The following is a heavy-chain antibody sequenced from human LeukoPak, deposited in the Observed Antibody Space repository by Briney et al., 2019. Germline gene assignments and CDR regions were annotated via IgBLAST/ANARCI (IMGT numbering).Heavy chain of an antibody. Sequence: GGSLRLSCAASGFTFSDYGMHWVRQAPGKGLEWVAFIRYDGRNKYYADSVKGRFTISRDNSKNTLYLQMNSLRAEDTAVYYCARSRYDSSGYYGIIGNWGQGTLVTVSS. CDR2: IRYDGRNK. V-gene: IGHV3-30*02. CDR1: GFTFSDYG. J-gene: IGHJ4*02. D-gene: IGHD3-22*01. CDR3: ARSRYDSSGYYGIIGN.